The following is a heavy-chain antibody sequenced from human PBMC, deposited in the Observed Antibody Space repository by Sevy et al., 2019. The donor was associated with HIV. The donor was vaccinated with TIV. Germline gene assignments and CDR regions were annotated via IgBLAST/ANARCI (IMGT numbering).Heavy chain of an antibody. V-gene: IGHV3-33*01. CDR3: ARNFFTMIVSPLDY. J-gene: IGHJ4*02. CDR2: IWYDGSNK. D-gene: IGHD3-22*01. CDR1: GFTFSSYG. Sequence: GGSLRLSCAASGFTFSSYGMHWVRQAPGKGLEWVAVIWYDGSNKYYADSVKGRFTIPRDNSKNTLYLQMNSLRAEDTAVYYCARNFFTMIVSPLDYWGQGTLVTVSS.